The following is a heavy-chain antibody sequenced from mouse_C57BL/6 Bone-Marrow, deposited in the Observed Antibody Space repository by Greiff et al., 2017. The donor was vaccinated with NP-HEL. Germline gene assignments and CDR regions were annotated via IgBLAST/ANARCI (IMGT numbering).Heavy chain of an antibody. V-gene: IGHV5-6*01. CDR1: GFTFSSYG. CDR2: ISSGGSYT. Sequence: EVKVVESGGDLVKPGGSLKLSCAASGFTFSSYGMSWVRQTPDKRLEWVATISSGGSYTYYPDSVKGRFTISRDNAKNTLYLQMSSLKSEDTAMYYCATYGNYVYYFDYWGQGTTLTVSS. CDR3: ATYGNYVYYFDY. D-gene: IGHD2-1*01. J-gene: IGHJ2*01.